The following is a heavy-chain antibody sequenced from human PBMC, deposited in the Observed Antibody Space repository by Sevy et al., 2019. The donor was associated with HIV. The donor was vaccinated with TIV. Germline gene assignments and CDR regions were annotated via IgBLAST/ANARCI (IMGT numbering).Heavy chain of an antibody. J-gene: IGHJ3*02. D-gene: IGHD3-10*01. Sequence: GGSLRLSCIASGFTFSRSSMNWVRQAPGKGLEWVSSISSSSNYIYYADSMKGRFTISRDNAKNSIYLQMNSLRAEDTAVYYCAGDRREMVKGADDSFHIWGQGTMVTVSS. CDR3: AGDRREMVKGADDSFHI. CDR2: ISSSSNYI. CDR1: GFTFSRSS. V-gene: IGHV3-21*01.